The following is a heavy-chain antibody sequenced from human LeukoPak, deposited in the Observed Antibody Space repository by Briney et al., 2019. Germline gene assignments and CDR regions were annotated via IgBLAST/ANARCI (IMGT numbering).Heavy chain of an antibody. Sequence: GGSLRLSCAASGFTFRSSEMNWVRQAPGKGLEWVSYISDGGKTKYYADSVKGRFTISRDNAKNSLYLQMNSLRAEDTAVYYCARDRGPTDYWGQGTLVTVSS. CDR3: ARDRGPTDY. J-gene: IGHJ4*02. CDR2: ISDGGKTK. CDR1: GFTFRSSE. D-gene: IGHD5-12*01. V-gene: IGHV3-48*03.